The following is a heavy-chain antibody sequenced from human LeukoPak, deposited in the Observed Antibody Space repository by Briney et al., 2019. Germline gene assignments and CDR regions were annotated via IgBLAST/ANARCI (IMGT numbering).Heavy chain of an antibody. V-gene: IGHV3-23*01. CDR1: GFTFSNYA. CDR3: TTTRPYGTTWAGAFED. CDR2: VTSRSAT. D-gene: IGHD6-19*01. Sequence: GGSLRLSCAASGFTFSNYAMSWVRQAPGKGLEWVSTVTSRSATHYTDSVKGRFITSRDSSKNTLFLQMNSLRAEDTALYYCTTTRPYGTTWAGAFEDWGQGTPVTVSS. J-gene: IGHJ4*02.